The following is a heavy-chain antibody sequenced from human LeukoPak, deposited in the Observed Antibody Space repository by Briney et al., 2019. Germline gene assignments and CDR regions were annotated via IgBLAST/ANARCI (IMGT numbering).Heavy chain of an antibody. CDR3: ARDSSGFYTFDY. V-gene: IGHV1-2*04. CDR2: INPNSGGT. CDR1: GYTFTVYY. D-gene: IGHD6-19*01. Sequence: GASVTVSCKASGYTFTVYYMHWVRQAPGQGLEWMGWINPNSGGTNYAQKFQGWVTMTRDTSIGTAYMELSRLRSDDTAVYYCARDSSGFYTFDYWGQGTLVTVSS. J-gene: IGHJ4*02.